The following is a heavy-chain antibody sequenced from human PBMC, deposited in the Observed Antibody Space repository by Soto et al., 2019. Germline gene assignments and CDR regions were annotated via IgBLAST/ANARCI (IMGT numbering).Heavy chain of an antibody. Sequence: QVQLVESGGGLVKPGGSLRLSCAASGFTFSDYYMNWIRQAPGKGLEWVSYISSSGSTIYYADSVKGRFTISRDSAKNSLYLQMNSLRAEDTAVYWGARGPRLTVPAAIPDYFDYWGQGTLVTVSS. CDR3: ARGPRLTVPAAIPDYFDY. J-gene: IGHJ4*02. CDR1: GFTFSDYY. D-gene: IGHD2-2*01. CDR2: ISSSGSTI. V-gene: IGHV3-11*01.